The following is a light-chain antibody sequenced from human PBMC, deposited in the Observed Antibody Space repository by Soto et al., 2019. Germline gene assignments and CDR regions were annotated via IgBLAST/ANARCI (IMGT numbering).Light chain of an antibody. CDR2: DAS. CDR1: QSVSSY. V-gene: IGKV3-11*01. J-gene: IGKJ4*01. CDR3: QQRSSWPS. Sequence: EIVLTQSPATLSLSPGERATLFCRANQSVSSYLAWYQQKPGQAPRLLIYDASNRATGIPARFSGSGSGTDFTLTISSLEPEDFAVYYCQQRSSWPSFGGGTKVEIK.